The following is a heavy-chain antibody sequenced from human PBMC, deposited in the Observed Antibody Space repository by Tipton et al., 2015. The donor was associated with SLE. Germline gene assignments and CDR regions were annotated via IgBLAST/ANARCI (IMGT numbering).Heavy chain of an antibody. V-gene: IGHV1-69*05. J-gene: IGHJ3*02. D-gene: IGHD6-13*01. Sequence: QSGPEVKKPGSSVKVSCKASGGTFSSYAISWVRQAPGQGLEWMGGIIPIFGTANYAQKFQGRVTITTDKSTSTAYMELSSLRSEDTAVYYCARLYSSRRGEAFDIWGQGTMVTVSS. CDR1: GGTFSSYA. CDR3: ARLYSSRRGEAFDI. CDR2: IIPIFGTA.